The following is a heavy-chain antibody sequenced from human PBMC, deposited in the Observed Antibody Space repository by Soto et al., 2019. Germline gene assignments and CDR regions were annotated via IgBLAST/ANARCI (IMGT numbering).Heavy chain of an antibody. CDR1: GGSISSGGYS. CDR3: ASTQCGGHPAGALDI. V-gene: IGHV4-30-2*01. Sequence: QLQLQESGSGLVKPSQTLSLTCAVSGGSISSGGYSWSWIRQPPGKGLELIGYIYHSGSTYYNPSLKTRVPTSVDRSKSQISLKLSSVTPADTAVDYCASTQCGGHPAGALDIWGHGTMITFSS. CDR2: IYHSGST. J-gene: IGHJ3*02. D-gene: IGHD3-10*01.